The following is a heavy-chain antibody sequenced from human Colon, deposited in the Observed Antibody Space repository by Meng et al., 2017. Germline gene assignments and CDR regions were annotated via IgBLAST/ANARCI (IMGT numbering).Heavy chain of an antibody. Sequence: GGSLRLSCAASGFTFSDYYMSWIRQAPGKGLEWVSYISSSGSTIYYADSVKGRFTISGDNAKNSLYLQMNGLRAEDTAEYYCASRGSYYWTGDFDYWGQGTLVTVSS. CDR1: GFTFSDYY. D-gene: IGHD1-26*01. CDR2: ISSSGSTI. J-gene: IGHJ4*02. V-gene: IGHV3-11*04. CDR3: ASRGSYYWTGDFDY.